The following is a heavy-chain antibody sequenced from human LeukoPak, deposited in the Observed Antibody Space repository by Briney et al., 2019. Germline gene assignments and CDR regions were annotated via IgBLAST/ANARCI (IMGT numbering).Heavy chain of an antibody. V-gene: IGHV4-39*01. CDR1: GGSITSSSYY. CDR3: ARGHCFGGDCYFDY. J-gene: IGHJ4*02. CDR2: IYYSGST. D-gene: IGHD2-21*02. Sequence: SETLSLTCIVSGGSITSSSYYWGWIRQPPGKGLEWIGSIYYSGSTYYNPSLKSRVTISVDTSKNQFSLKLSSVTAADTAVHYCARGHCFGGDCYFDYWGPGTLVTVSS.